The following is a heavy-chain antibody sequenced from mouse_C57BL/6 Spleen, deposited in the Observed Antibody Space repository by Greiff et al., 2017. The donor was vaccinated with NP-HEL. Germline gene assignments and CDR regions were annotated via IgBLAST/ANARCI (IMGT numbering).Heavy chain of an antibody. J-gene: IGHJ3*01. CDR3: ARGLTGIWFAY. D-gene: IGHD4-1*01. CDR2: IYPGAGDT. Sequence: VQRVESGAELVKPGASVKISCKASGYAFSSYWMNWVKQRPGKGLEWIGQIYPGAGDTNYNGKFKGKATLTADKSSSTAYMQLSSLTSEDSAVYFCARGLTGIWFAYWGQGTLVTVSA. CDR1: GYAFSSYW. V-gene: IGHV1-80*01.